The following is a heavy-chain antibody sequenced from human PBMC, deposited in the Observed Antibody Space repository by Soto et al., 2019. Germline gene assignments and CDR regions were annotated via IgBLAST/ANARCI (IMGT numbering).Heavy chain of an antibody. D-gene: IGHD3-9*01. V-gene: IGHV1-69*01. CDR3: ARGGVLRYFDWLSYDAFDI. J-gene: IGHJ3*02. CDR2: IIPIFGTA. Sequence: QVQLVQSGAEVKKPGSSVKVSCKASGGTFSSYAISWVRQAPGQGLEWMGGIIPIFGTANYAQKFQGRVTITADESTNTAYMELSSLRSEDTAVYYCARGGVLRYFDWLSYDAFDIWGQGTMVTVSS. CDR1: GGTFSSYA.